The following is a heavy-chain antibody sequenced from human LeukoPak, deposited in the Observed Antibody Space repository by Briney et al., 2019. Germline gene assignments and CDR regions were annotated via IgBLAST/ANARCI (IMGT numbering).Heavy chain of an antibody. CDR1: GYTFTGYY. D-gene: IGHD4-11*01. CDR2: INPNSGGT. CDR3: ARYDYSNVYYYYYMDV. V-gene: IGHV1-2*02. Sequence: GASVKVSCKASGYTFTGYYMHWVRQAPGQGLEWMGWINPNSGGTNYAQKFQGRVTMTRDTSISTAYMELSRLRSDDTAVYYCARYDYSNVYYYYYMDVWGQGTLVTVSS. J-gene: IGHJ6*03.